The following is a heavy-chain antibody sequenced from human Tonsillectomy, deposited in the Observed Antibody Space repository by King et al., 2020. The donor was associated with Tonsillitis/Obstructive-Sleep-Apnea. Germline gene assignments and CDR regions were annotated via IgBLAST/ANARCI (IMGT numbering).Heavy chain of an antibody. J-gene: IGHJ5*02. Sequence: VQLVESGAEVKKPGASVKVSCKASGYTFTTYFMHWVRQAPGQGLEWMGIVNPSGGSTIYARKYQGRVTMTRDTSTSTVYMELSSLRSEDTAVYYCARGSPDNIGDFGSWFDPWGQGTLVTVSS. D-gene: IGHD3-22*01. CDR1: GYTFTTYF. CDR3: ARGSPDNIGDFGSWFDP. CDR2: VNPSGGST. V-gene: IGHV1-46*01.